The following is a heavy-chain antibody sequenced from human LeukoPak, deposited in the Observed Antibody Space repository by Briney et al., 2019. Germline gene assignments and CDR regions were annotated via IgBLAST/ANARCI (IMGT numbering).Heavy chain of an antibody. Sequence: GGSLRLSCAASGFTFDDYGMSWVRQAPGKGLVWVSRINSDGSSTSYADSVKGRFTISRDNAKNTLYLQMNSLRAEDTAVYYCARVPHVDTAMVNWFDPWGQGTLVTVSS. J-gene: IGHJ5*02. CDR2: INSDGSST. D-gene: IGHD5-18*01. CDR1: GFTFDDYG. CDR3: ARVPHVDTAMVNWFDP. V-gene: IGHV3-74*01.